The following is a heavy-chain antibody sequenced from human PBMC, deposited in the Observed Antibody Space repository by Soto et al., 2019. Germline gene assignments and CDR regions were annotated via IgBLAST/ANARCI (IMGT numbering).Heavy chain of an antibody. J-gene: IGHJ4*02. CDR2: INWNGGST. CDR3: ARHRGYCSSTSCYAGAGNFDY. D-gene: IGHD2-2*01. V-gene: IGHV3-20*04. CDR1: GFTFDDYG. Sequence: EVQLVESGGGVVRPGGSLRLSCAASGFTFDDYGMSWVRQAPGKGLEWVSGINWNGGSTGYADSVKGRFTISRDNAKNSLYLQMNSLRAEDTALYCCARHRGYCSSTSCYAGAGNFDYWGQGTLVTVSS.